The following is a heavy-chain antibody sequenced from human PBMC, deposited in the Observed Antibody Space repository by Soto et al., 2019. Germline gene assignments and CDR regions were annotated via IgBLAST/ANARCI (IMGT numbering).Heavy chain of an antibody. CDR1: GFTFSNHA. D-gene: IGHD6-19*01. J-gene: IGHJ4*02. CDR3: ARRIAVGGTGFDY. Sequence: QVQLVESGGGVVQPGRSLRLSCVASGFTFSNHAMHWVRQAPGKGLEWVAVILYEESDKYYGDSLNGRVTISRDNSKNLVYLQMTGLTAEDTAFYYWARRIAVGGTGFDYWGQGTLVTVSS. CDR2: ILYEESDK. V-gene: IGHV3-30-3*01.